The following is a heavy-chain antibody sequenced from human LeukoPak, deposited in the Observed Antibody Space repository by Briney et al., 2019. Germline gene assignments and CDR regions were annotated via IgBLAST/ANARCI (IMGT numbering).Heavy chain of an antibody. Sequence: SETLSHTCTVSGGSISSYYWSWIRQPAGKGLEWIGRIYTSGSTNYNPSLKSRVTMSVDTPKNQFSLKLSSVTAADTAVYYCARDRSSGWYNWFDPWGQGTLVTVSS. CDR1: GGSISSYY. D-gene: IGHD6-19*01. CDR3: ARDRSSGWYNWFDP. CDR2: IYTSGST. J-gene: IGHJ5*02. V-gene: IGHV4-4*07.